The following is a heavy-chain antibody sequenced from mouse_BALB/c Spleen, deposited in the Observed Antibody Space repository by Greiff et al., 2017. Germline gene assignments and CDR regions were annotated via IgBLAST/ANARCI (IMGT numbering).Heavy chain of an antibody. J-gene: IGHJ1*01. V-gene: IGHV5-4*02. CDR3: ARDWNGSSHWYFDV. Sequence: EVKLVESGGGLVKPGGSLKLSCAASGFTFSDYYMYWVRQTPEKRLEWVATISDGGSYTYYPDSVKGRFTISRDNAKNNLYLQMSSLKSEDTAMYYCARDWNGSSHWYFDVWGAGTTVTVSS. CDR1: GFTFSDYY. CDR2: ISDGGSYT. D-gene: IGHD1-1*01.